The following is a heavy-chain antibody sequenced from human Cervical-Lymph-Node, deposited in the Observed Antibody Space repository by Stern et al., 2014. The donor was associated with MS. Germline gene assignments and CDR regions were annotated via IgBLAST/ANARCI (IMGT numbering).Heavy chain of an antibody. CDR2: VYYDGST. CDR3: ARSQDIVVVSAATVEGYYYFGMDV. J-gene: IGHJ6*02. Sequence: QVQLQESGPGLVKPSGTLSLTCTISGGSMKSRSYYWVWIRQPPGKGLEWIGSVYYDGSTYSNPPLTSRVTISETTSKTQFSLQLSSATAADTAVYYCARSQDIVVVSAATVEGYYYFGMDVWGQGTTVTVSS. D-gene: IGHD2-2*01. V-gene: IGHV4-39*01. CDR1: GGSMKSRSYY.